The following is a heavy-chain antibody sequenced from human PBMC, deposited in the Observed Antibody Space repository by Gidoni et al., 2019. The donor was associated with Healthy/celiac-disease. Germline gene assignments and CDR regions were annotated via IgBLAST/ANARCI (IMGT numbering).Heavy chain of an antibody. CDR1: GGSISSSSYY. CDR3: ARRGYCSGGSCYYPECWGFDP. CDR2: IYYSGST. V-gene: IGHV4-39*01. J-gene: IGHJ5*02. D-gene: IGHD2-15*01. Sequence: QLQLQESGPGLVKPSETPSLTCTVSGGSISSSSYYWGWIRQPPGKGLEWIGSIYYSGSTYYNPSLKSRVTISVDTSKNQFSLKLSSVTAADTAVYYCARRGYCSGGSCYYPECWGFDPWGQGTLVTVSS.